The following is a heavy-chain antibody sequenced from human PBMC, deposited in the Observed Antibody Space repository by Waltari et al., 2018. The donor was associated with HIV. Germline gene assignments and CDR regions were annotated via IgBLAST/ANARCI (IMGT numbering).Heavy chain of an antibody. CDR3: ARGTGSTYYCYGMDV. V-gene: IGHV4-34*01. D-gene: IGHD2-2*01. Sequence: QVQLQQWGAGLLKPSETLTLTCAVYGGSFSGYYWSWIRQPPGKGLEWIGEINHSGSTNYNPSLKGRVTISVDTSKNQFSLKLSSVTAADTAVYYCARGTGSTYYCYGMDVWGQGTTVTVSS. CDR2: INHSGST. CDR1: GGSFSGYY. J-gene: IGHJ6*02.